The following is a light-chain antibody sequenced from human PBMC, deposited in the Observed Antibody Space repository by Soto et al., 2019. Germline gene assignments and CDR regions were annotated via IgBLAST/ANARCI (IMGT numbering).Light chain of an antibody. J-gene: IGKJ2*01. Sequence: DVQITQSPSSLSSALCDIVTITCRASQSISKKLNWYQHKVGKAPQLLIYSASDSQAGVPSRFSGSGSGTDFTLIISGLQPEDFATYYCQQSYISPYTFGQGTKVDIK. CDR1: QSISKK. CDR3: QQSYISPYT. V-gene: IGKV1-39*01. CDR2: SAS.